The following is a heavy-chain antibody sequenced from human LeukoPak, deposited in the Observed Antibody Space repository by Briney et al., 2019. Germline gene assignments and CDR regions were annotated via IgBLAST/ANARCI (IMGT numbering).Heavy chain of an antibody. V-gene: IGHV1-18*01. CDR3: ASSYYGSGSYYKHAFDI. CDR2: ISAYNGNT. D-gene: IGHD3-10*01. J-gene: IGHJ3*02. Sequence: ASVKVSCKASGFTFTSYGISWVRQAPGQGLEWMGWISAYNGNTNYPQKLQGRVTMTTDTSTSTAYMELRSLRSDDTAVYYCASSYYGSGSYYKHAFDIWGQGTVVTVSS. CDR1: GFTFTSYG.